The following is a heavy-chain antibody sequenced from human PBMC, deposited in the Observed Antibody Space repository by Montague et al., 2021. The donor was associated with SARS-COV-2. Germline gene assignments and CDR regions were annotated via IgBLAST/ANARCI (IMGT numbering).Heavy chain of an antibody. J-gene: IGHJ4*02. V-gene: IGHV3-30*03. D-gene: IGHD5-18*01. CDR2: ISYNGRNK. Sequence: SRRLSCAASGFTFSSYALHWVRQAPGKGPEWVAVISYNGRNKQYGDPVKGRSTVSRDNSKNTLYLQLDSLKTDDTAVYYCAREPKPVGYSYGYTFFDEWGQGTLVTVSS. CDR3: AREPKPVGYSYGYTFFDE. CDR1: GFTFSSYA.